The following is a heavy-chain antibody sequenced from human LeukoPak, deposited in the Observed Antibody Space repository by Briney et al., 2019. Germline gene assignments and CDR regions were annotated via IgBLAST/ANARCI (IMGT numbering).Heavy chain of an antibody. CDR3: ARHLQWLVLGDAFDI. Sequence: GGSLRLSCEASGFIFNNYWMSWVRQAPGKGLEWVANIRYDGSEKNYVDSVKGRFTISRDNAKNSLYLQMNSLRAEDTAVYYCARHLQWLVLGDAFDIWGQGTMVTVSS. J-gene: IGHJ3*02. V-gene: IGHV3-7*01. CDR1: GFIFNNYW. CDR2: IRYDGSEK. D-gene: IGHD6-19*01.